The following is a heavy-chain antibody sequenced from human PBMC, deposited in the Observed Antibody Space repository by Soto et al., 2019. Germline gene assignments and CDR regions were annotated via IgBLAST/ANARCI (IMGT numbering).Heavy chain of an antibody. J-gene: IGHJ6*02. D-gene: IGHD2-8*01. CDR1: GFTLSGYY. CDR3: ARARPDIVQMVGETPGYYGMGV. CDR2: VSGSGGTT. V-gene: IGHV3-11*01. Sequence: QVHLVESGGGLVKPGGSLRLACAGSGFTLSGYYMSWIRQAPGKGLEWVSYVSGSGGTTYYADSVKGRFTISRDNAKNSLYLHLNNLRVADTAAYYCARARPDIVQMVGETPGYYGMGVWGPGTTVTVSS.